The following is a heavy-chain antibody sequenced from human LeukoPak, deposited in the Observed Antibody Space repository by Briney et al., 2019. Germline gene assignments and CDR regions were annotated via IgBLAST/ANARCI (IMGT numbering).Heavy chain of an antibody. CDR1: GFTFSSYG. J-gene: IGHJ6*03. V-gene: IGHV3-33*06. CDR3: AKGGYYMDV. CDR2: IWYDGSNK. Sequence: PGGSLRLSCAASGFTFSSYGMHWVRQAPGKGLEWVAVIWYDGSNKYYADSVKGRFTISRDNSKNTLYLQMNSLRAEDTAVYYCAKGGYYMDVWGKGTTVTVSS.